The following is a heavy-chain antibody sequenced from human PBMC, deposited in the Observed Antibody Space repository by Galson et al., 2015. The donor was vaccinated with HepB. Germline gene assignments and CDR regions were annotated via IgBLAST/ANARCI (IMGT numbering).Heavy chain of an antibody. J-gene: IGHJ4*02. D-gene: IGHD3-10*01. CDR3: ATDRGVGENYYFDQ. CDR2: LFTSETT. Sequence: SETLSLTCTVSGASISNYYLSWIRQPAGKGLEWIGHLFTSETTNYNPSLKSRVAMSVDTSKNQFSLNLSSVTAADTAVYYCATDRGVGENYYFDQWGQGTLVTVSS. V-gene: IGHV4-4*07. CDR1: GASISNYY.